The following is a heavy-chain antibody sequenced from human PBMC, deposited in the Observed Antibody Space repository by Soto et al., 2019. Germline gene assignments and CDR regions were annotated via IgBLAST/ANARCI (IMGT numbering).Heavy chain of an antibody. CDR2: IIPILGIA. D-gene: IGHD2-2*01. Sequence: QVQLVQSGAEVKKPGSSVKVSCKASGGTFSSYTISWVRQAPGQGLEWMGRIIPILGIANYAQKFQARVTINADKYTSTAYMELSSVRSEDTAVYYCARDIRSARYIVVVPAAMRSPCYYYYMNVLGKGTTVTVSS. CDR3: ARDIRSARYIVVVPAAMRSPCYYYYMNV. V-gene: IGHV1-69*08. J-gene: IGHJ6*03. CDR1: GGTFSSYT.